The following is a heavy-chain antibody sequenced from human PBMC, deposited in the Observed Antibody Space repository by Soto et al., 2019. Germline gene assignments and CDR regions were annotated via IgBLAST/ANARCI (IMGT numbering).Heavy chain of an antibody. V-gene: IGHV3-21*01. CDR3: AKETRSGWYYFDY. CDR2: ISSSSSYI. J-gene: IGHJ4*01. Sequence: GESLKISCAASGFTFSMYSMNWVRQAPGNGLEWVSSISSSSSYIYYADSVKGRFTISRDNAKNSPYLQMNSLRAEDTAVYYCAKETRSGWYYFDYWGHGTLVTVSS. CDR1: GFTFSMYS. D-gene: IGHD6-19*01.